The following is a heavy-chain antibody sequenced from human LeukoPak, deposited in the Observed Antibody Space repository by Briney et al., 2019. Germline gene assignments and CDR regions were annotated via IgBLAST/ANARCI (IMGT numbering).Heavy chain of an antibody. V-gene: IGHV1-8*01. CDR2: MNPNSGNT. CDR3: ARSSVGARRRIDY. J-gene: IGHJ4*02. D-gene: IGHD1-26*01. Sequence: ASVKVSCKSSVYTFTSYVSNSVRQATGQGLEWMGWMNPNSGNTGYAQKFQGSVTMTRSTSINTAYMELNSLTSEDTAVYYCARSSVGARRRIDYWGQGSLVTVSS. CDR1: VYTFTSYV.